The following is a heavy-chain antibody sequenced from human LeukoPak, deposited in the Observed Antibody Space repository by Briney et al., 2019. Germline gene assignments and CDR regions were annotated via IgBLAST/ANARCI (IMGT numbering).Heavy chain of an antibody. Sequence: SETLSLTCTVSGGSISSGGYYWSWIRQPPGKGLEWIGYIYYSGSTNYNPSLKSRVTISVDTSKNQFSLKLSSVTAADTAVYYCARTYYDILTGYGNFDYWGQGTLVTVSS. CDR3: ARTYYDILTGYGNFDY. D-gene: IGHD3-9*01. J-gene: IGHJ4*02. V-gene: IGHV4-61*08. CDR2: IYYSGST. CDR1: GGSISSGGYY.